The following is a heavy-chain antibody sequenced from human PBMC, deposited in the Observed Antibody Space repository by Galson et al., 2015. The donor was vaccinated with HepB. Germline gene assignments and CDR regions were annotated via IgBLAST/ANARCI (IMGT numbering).Heavy chain of an antibody. V-gene: IGHV3-9*01. Sequence: SLRLSCAASGFTFDDYAMHWVRQAPGKALEWVSGISWNSGTIGYADSVKGRFTISRDNAKNSLYLQMNSLRAEDTALYYCAKDSSNTMVQGAASYNYYYMDVWGKGTTVTVSS. D-gene: IGHD3-10*01. CDR3: AKDSSNTMVQGAASYNYYYMDV. J-gene: IGHJ6*03. CDR1: GFTFDDYA. CDR2: ISWNSGTI.